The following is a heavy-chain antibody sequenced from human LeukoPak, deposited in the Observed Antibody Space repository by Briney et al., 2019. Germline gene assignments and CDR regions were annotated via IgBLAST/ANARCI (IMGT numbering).Heavy chain of an antibody. J-gene: IGHJ4*02. CDR2: IYTTGST. Sequence: PSETLSLTCTVSGGSISSGSYYWSWIRQPAGKGLEWIGRIYTTGSTNYNPSLKSRVTISEDTSKNQLSLKLSFVTAADTAVYFCAGARQWLAFDSWGQGTLVTVSS. CDR3: AGARQWLAFDS. CDR1: GGSISSGSYY. D-gene: IGHD6-19*01. V-gene: IGHV4-61*02.